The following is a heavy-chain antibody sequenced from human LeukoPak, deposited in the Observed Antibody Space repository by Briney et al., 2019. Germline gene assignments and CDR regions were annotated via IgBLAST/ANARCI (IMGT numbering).Heavy chain of an antibody. CDR2: INPSAGNR. D-gene: IGHD4-23*01. CDR3: ARDQGGNPFRLDY. CDR1: GYTFTPYY. V-gene: IGHV1-46*01. Sequence: ASVKVSCKASGYTFTPYYIHWVRQAPGQGLEWMGTINPSAGNRNYAQKFQGRVTMTRDTSTSTVYMELSSLGSEDTAVYYCARDQGGNPFRLDYWGQGTLVTVSS. J-gene: IGHJ4*02.